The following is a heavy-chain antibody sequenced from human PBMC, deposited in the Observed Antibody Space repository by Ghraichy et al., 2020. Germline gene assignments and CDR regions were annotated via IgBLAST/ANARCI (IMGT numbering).Heavy chain of an antibody. CDR2: IYYSGST. CDR3: ARHTFPRSIIHFFDY. D-gene: IGHD3-16*01. V-gene: IGHV4-39*01. J-gene: IGHJ4*02. Sequence: SQTLSLTCTVSVSSINISTSYWGWIRQPPGKGLEWIGSIYYSGSTDYNPSLKSRVTISVDTSNKQFSLRLTSVTATDTAVYYCARHTFPRSIIHFFDYWGQGALVTVSS. CDR1: VSSINISTSY.